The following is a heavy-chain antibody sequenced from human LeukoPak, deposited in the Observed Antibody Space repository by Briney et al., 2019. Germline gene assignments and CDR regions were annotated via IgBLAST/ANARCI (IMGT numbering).Heavy chain of an antibody. D-gene: IGHD3-9*01. J-gene: IGHJ6*03. CDR2: IYHSGST. Sequence: PSETLSLTCAVSGYSISSGYYWGWIRQPPGKGLEWIGSIYHSGSTNYNPSLKSRVTISVDTSKNQFSLKLSSVTAADTAVYYCARDLKTGYYRSYYYMDVWGKGTTVTISS. V-gene: IGHV4-38-2*02. CDR1: GYSISSGYY. CDR3: ARDLKTGYYRSYYYMDV.